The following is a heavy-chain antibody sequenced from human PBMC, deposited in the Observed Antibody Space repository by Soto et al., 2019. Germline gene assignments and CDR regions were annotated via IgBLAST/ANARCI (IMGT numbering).Heavy chain of an antibody. Sequence: GGSLRLSCAASGFAFSSYYMSWVRQAPGKGLEWVANIKQDEREKYYLDSVKGRFTISRDDAKNSLYLQMNSLRVDDTAVYYCAREKRANGYFGYWGQGTLVTVSS. J-gene: IGHJ4*02. D-gene: IGHD4-17*01. CDR1: GFAFSSYY. CDR2: IKQDEREK. CDR3: AREKRANGYFGY. V-gene: IGHV3-7*01.